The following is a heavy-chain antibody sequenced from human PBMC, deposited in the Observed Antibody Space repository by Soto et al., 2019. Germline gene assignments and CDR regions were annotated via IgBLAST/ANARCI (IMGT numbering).Heavy chain of an antibody. D-gene: IGHD3-10*01. V-gene: IGHV3-23*01. CDR2: ISGSGHRT. CDR1: GFTFSTYA. CDR3: ARGFAGYGMDV. J-gene: IGHJ6*02. Sequence: LILSCAASGFTFSTYAMSWVRQAPGKGLEWVSTISGSGHRTYYADSVKGRFTISRDNSKNTLYLQMNSLRAEDTAVYYCARGFAGYGMDVWGQGTTVTVSS.